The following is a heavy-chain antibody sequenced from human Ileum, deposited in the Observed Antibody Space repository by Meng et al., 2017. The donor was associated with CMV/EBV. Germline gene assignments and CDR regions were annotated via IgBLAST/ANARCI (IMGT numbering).Heavy chain of an antibody. CDR1: DGPLSSNYY. D-gene: IGHD2/OR15-2a*01. CDR2: LYYNGDT. J-gene: IGHJ4*02. Sequence: GSSPGLRNHQESQSLPWTVSDGPLSSNYYWGWFSQSPGKGLEWIGSLYYNGDTYYNPSLKSRVTLSVDTSKNQFSLKLNSVIAADTAVYYCAQRIYIDSYYFDSWGQGTLVTVSS. V-gene: IGHV4-39*07. CDR3: AQRIYIDSYYFDS.